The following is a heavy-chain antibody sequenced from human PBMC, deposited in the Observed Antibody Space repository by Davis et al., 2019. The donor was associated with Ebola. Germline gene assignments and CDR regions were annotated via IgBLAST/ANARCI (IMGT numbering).Heavy chain of an antibody. CDR1: GFTFSSYS. V-gene: IGHV3-21*01. CDR3: ARGLSKMATIRPGYFDY. D-gene: IGHD5-24*01. J-gene: IGHJ4*02. CDR2: ISSSSSYI. Sequence: PGGSLRLSCAASGFTFSSYSMNWVRQAPGKGLEWVSSISSSSSYIYYADSVKGRFTISRDNAKNSLYLQMNSLRAEDTAVYYCARGLSKMATIRPGYFDYWGQGTLVTVSS.